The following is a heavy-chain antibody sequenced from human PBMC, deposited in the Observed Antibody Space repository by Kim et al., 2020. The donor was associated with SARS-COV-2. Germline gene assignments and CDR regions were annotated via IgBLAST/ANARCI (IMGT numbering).Heavy chain of an antibody. CDR2: ITKRSATL. D-gene: IGHD3-16*01. CDR1: GFTFSAYD. J-gene: IGHJ3*02. V-gene: IGHV3-48*02. Sequence: GGSLRLSCATSGFTFSAYDMNWVRRAPGKGLEWLSFITKRSATLYYADSVKGRFTISTDNAKNSLYLQMNSLRDEDTALYYCVRDSMGGAFDIWGQGTMGTVSS. CDR3: VRDSMGGAFDI.